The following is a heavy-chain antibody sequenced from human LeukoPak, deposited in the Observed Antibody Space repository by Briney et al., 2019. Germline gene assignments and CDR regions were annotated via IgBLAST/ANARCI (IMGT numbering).Heavy chain of an antibody. D-gene: IGHD2-15*01. CDR3: AIGVAHFPGWGWFDT. J-gene: IGHJ5*02. CDR1: AGPFSGYY. CDR2: INQSGRH. Sequence: PSETLSLTCAVYAGPFSGYYSSWIRQPPGKGLEWIGEINQSGRHNYNPTLKTRVTISVDRSRNQASLKLSSVTAADTAVYYCAIGVAHFPGWGWFDTWGQGTLVTVSS. V-gene: IGHV4-34*01.